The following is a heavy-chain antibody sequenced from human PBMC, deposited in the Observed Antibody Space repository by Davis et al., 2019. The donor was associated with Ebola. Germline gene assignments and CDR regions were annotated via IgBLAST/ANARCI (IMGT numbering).Heavy chain of an antibody. CDR3: ARASSIAARHYYYGMDV. J-gene: IGHJ6*02. CDR2: ISAYNGNT. D-gene: IGHD6-6*01. Sequence: AASVKVSCKASGGTFSSYAISWVRQGPGQGLEWMGWISAYNGNTNYAQKLQGRVTMTTDTSTSTAYMELRSLRSDDTAVYYCARASSIAARHYYYGMDVWGQGTTVTVSS. V-gene: IGHV1-18*01. CDR1: GGTFSSYA.